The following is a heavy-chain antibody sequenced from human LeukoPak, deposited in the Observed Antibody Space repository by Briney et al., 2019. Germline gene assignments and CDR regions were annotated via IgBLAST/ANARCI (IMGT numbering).Heavy chain of an antibody. CDR2: IYTSGST. D-gene: IGHD6-13*01. CDR1: GGSISSGSYY. CDR3: AREGQSRLYGGSSSVGLRVLDY. J-gene: IGHJ4*02. V-gene: IGHV4-61*02. Sequence: SETLSLTCTVSGGSISSGSYYWSWIRQPAGKGLEWIGRIYTSGSTNYNPSLKSRVTISVDTSKNQFSLKLSSVTAADTAVYYCAREGQSRLYGGSSSVGLRVLDYWGQGTLVTVSS.